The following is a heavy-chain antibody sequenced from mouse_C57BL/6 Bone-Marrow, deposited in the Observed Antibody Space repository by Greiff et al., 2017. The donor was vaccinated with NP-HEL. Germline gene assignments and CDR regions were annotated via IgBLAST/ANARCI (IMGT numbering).Heavy chain of an antibody. CDR3: ARVYYYGSSYGYFDY. V-gene: IGHV3-8*01. Sequence: EVMLVESGPGLAKPSQTLSLTCSVTGYSITSDYWNWIRKFPGNKLEYMGYISYSGSTYYNPSLKSRISITRDTSKNQYYLQLNSVTTEDTATYYCARVYYYGSSYGYFDYWGQGTTLTVSS. D-gene: IGHD1-1*01. J-gene: IGHJ2*01. CDR2: ISYSGST. CDR1: GYSITSDY.